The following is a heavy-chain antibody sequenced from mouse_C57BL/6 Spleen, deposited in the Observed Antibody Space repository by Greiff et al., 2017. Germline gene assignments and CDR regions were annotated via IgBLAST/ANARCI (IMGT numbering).Heavy chain of an antibody. V-gene: IGHV6-3*01. J-gene: IGHJ2*01. CDR1: GFTFSNYW. CDR3: TELGGSSYGY. Sequence: EVKLMESGGGLVQPGGSMKLSCVASGFTFSNYWMNWVRQSPEKGLEWVAQIRLKSDNYATHYAESVQGRFTISRDDSKSSVYLQMNNLRAEDTGIYYCTELGGSSYGYWGQGTTLTVSS. D-gene: IGHD1-1*01. CDR2: IRLKSDNYAT.